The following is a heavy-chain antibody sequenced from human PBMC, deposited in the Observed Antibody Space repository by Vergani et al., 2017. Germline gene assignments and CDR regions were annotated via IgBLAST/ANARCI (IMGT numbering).Heavy chain of an antibody. CDR2: IIPIFGTA. CDR3: ARIDGWWQGYYDSSGYYY. V-gene: IGHV1-69*01. Sequence: QVQLVQSGAEVKKPGSSVKVSCKASGGTFSSYAISWVRQAPGQGLEWMGGIIPIFGTANYAQKFQGRVTITADESTSTAYMELSSLRSEDTAVYYCARIDGWWQGYYDSSGYYYWGQGTLVTVSS. D-gene: IGHD3-22*01. CDR1: GGTFSSYA. J-gene: IGHJ4*02.